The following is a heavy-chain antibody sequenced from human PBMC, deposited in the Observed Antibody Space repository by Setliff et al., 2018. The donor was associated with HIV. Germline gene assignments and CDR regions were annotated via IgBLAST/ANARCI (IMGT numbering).Heavy chain of an antibody. CDR3: AKEQEIGSYLDP. Sequence: ASVKVSCKASGGAFISHTFTWVRQAPGQGLEWMGRIIPILGIPNYAQNFQGRLTISADKSTRTAYLELGSLRSDDSAVYFCAKEQEIGSYLDPWGQGTLVTVSS. V-gene: IGHV1-69*04. D-gene: IGHD2-2*02. CDR1: GGAFISHT. CDR2: IIPILGIP. J-gene: IGHJ5*02.